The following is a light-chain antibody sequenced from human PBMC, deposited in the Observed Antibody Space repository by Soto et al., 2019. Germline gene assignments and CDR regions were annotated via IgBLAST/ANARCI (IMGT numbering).Light chain of an antibody. Sequence: QSALTQPASVSGSPGQSITIACTGTSSDIGGYNFVSWYQQHPGKAPKLLMYDVGNRPSGVSNRFSGSKSGNTASLTISGLQAEDEAHYYCNSYRTVSTYVFGTGTELTVL. CDR2: DVG. J-gene: IGLJ1*01. V-gene: IGLV2-14*01. CDR1: SSDIGGYNF. CDR3: NSYRTVSTYV.